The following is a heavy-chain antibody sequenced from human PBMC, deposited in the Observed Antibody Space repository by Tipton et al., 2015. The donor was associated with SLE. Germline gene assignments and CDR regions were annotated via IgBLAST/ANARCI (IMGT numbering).Heavy chain of an antibody. CDR3: ARDSFQHYYDLAFDI. CDR1: GGSISSYY. D-gene: IGHD3-22*01. V-gene: IGHV4-59*01. Sequence: TLSLTCTVSGGSISSYYWSWIRQPPGKGLEWIGYIYYSGGTNYNPSLKSRVTISLDTSRKQFSLKLSSVTAADTAVYYCARDSFQHYYDLAFDIWGQGTMVTVSS. CDR2: IYYSGGT. J-gene: IGHJ3*02.